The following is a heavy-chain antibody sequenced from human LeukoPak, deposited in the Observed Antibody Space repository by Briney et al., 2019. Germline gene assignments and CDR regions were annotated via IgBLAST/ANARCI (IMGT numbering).Heavy chain of an antibody. Sequence: SETLSLTCSVSGGSISSLYWSWIRQPPGKGLEWIGCICYSGSTIYNPSLKSRVTISVDTSKNQFSLRLSSVTAADTAVYYCARSGYGYQKGAFDFWGQGTMVAVSS. V-gene: IGHV4-59*01. J-gene: IGHJ3*01. CDR3: ARSGYGYQKGAFDF. D-gene: IGHD3-16*02. CDR2: ICYSGST. CDR1: GGSISSLY.